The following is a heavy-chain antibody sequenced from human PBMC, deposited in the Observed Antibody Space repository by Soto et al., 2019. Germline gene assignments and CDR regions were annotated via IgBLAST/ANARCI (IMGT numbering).Heavy chain of an antibody. J-gene: IGHJ1*01. D-gene: IGHD6-13*01. Sequence: VGSLRLSCAASGFTFRSYGMHWVRQAPGKGLEWVAVISHGGGRTYYADSVKGRFTVSRDNSKYTLFLQMNSLRVEDTAVYHCVQDRDGSTWYSKHFQQWGQGTQVTGSS. V-gene: IGHV3-30*18. CDR2: ISHGGGRT. CDR1: GFTFRSYG. CDR3: VQDRDGSTWYSKHFQQ.